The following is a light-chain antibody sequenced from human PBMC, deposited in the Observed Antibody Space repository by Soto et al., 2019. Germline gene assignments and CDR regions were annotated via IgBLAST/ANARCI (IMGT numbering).Light chain of an antibody. CDR2: DAS. Sequence: EIVLTQSPGTLSLSPGERAILSCRASQSVSSDSLAWYRQKPGQAPRLLVYDASSRATGIPDRFSGSGSGTDFTLTISRLEPEDFAVYYCQQYGSAPRTFGQGTKGEIK. CDR3: QQYGSAPRT. V-gene: IGKV3-20*01. J-gene: IGKJ1*01. CDR1: QSVSSDS.